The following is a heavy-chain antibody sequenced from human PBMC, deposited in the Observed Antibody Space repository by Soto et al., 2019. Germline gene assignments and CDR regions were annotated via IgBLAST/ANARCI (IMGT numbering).Heavy chain of an antibody. Sequence: GASVKVSCKASGYTFTIYGISGVLQAPVQGLEWMGWISAYNGNTNYAQKLQGRVTMTTDTSTSTAYMELRSLRSDDTAVYYCARVTTYYDFWSGYYYFDYWGQGTLVTVSS. J-gene: IGHJ4*02. CDR3: ARVTTYYDFWSGYYYFDY. CDR1: GYTFTIYG. D-gene: IGHD3-3*01. CDR2: ISAYNGNT. V-gene: IGHV1-18*01.